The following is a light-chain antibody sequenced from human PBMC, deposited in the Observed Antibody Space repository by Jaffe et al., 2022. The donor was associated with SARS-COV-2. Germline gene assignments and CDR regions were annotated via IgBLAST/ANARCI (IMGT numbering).Light chain of an antibody. V-gene: IGKV1-39*01. CDR1: QSISSY. J-gene: IGKJ4*01. Sequence: DIQMTQSPSSLSAFVGDRVTITCRASQSISSYLNWYHQKPGKAPKLLIYAASSLQSGVPSRFSGSGSGTDFTLTISSLQPEDFATYYCQQSYSTPPTFGGGTKVEIK. CDR2: AAS. CDR3: QQSYSTPPT.